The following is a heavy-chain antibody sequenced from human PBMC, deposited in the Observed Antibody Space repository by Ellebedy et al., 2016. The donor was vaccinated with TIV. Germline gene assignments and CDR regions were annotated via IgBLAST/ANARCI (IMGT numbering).Heavy chain of an antibody. CDR1: GGSFSGYY. V-gene: IGHV4-34*01. CDR2: INHSGST. CDR3: ASRESTVTTGASMGFDP. D-gene: IGHD4-17*01. Sequence: MPSETLSLTCAVYGGSFSGYYWSWIRQPPGKGLEWIGEINHSGSTNYNPSLKSRVTISVDTSKNQFSLKLTSVTAADTAVYYCASRESTVTTGASMGFDPWGQGTLVTVSS. J-gene: IGHJ5*02.